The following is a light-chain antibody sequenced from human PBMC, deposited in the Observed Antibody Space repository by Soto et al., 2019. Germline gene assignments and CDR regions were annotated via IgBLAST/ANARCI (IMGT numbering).Light chain of an antibody. J-gene: IGKJ1*01. CDR1: QGIATY. CDR3: QQLKTYPRT. Sequence: DIHLTQSPSFLSASVGDRVTVTCRASQGIATYLAWYQQKPGKAPNLLIYTASALQSGVPSRFSGSGSGTEFTLTISSLQPEDFATYYCQQLKTYPRTFGQGTKVEI. CDR2: TAS. V-gene: IGKV1-9*01.